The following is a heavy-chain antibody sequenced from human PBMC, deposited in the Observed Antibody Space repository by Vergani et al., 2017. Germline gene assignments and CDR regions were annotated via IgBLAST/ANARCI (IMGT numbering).Heavy chain of an antibody. CDR1: GFTFSSYA. V-gene: IGHV3-23*01. Sequence: EVQLLESGGGLVQPGGSLRLSCAASGFTFSSYAMSWVRQAPGKGLEWVSAISGSGGSTYYADSVKGRFTISRDNSKNTLYLQMNSLRAEDTAVYYCATSQAYSSGWRDYWGQGTLVTVSS. J-gene: IGHJ4*02. D-gene: IGHD6-19*01. CDR2: ISGSGGST. CDR3: ATSQAYSSGWRDY.